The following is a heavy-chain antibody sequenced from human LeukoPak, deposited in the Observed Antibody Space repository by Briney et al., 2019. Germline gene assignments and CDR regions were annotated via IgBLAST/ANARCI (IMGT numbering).Heavy chain of an antibody. Sequence: SETLTLTCAASVGSFRSFWMVWIRQPPGKGLEWIGEVNHNGSANYNPSLKSRITISVDTSKNQFSMRLTTVTVADAAVYYCARVPENSRYWHGFWGQGTMVTVSS. J-gene: IGHJ3*01. D-gene: IGHD2/OR15-2a*01. CDR2: VNHNGSA. CDR1: VGSFRSFW. CDR3: ARVPENSRYWHGF. V-gene: IGHV4-34*01.